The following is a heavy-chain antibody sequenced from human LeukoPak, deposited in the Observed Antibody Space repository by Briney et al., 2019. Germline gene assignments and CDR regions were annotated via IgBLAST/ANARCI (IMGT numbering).Heavy chain of an antibody. V-gene: IGHV4-34*01. CDR2: INHSGST. Sequence: SETLSLTCAVYGGSFSGYYWSWIRQPPGKGLEWIGEINHSGSTNYNPSLKSRVTISVDTSKNQFSLKLSSVTAADTAVYYRVSVTGGSSPLYYFDYWGQGTLVTVSS. CDR1: GGSFSGYY. CDR3: VSVTGGSSPLYYFDY. J-gene: IGHJ4*02. D-gene: IGHD6-6*01.